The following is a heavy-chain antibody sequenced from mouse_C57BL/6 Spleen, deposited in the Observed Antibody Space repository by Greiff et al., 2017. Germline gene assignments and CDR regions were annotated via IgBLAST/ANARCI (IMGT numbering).Heavy chain of an antibody. CDR3: TRSPFDY. V-gene: IGHV1-15*01. CDR2: IDPETGGT. J-gene: IGHJ2*01. Sequence: QVQLQQSGAELVRPGASVTLSCEASGYTFTDYEMHWVQQTPVHGLEWIGAIDPETGGTAYNQKFKGKAILTADKSSSTAYMELRSLTSEDSAVYYCTRSPFDYWGQGTTLTVSS. CDR1: GYTFTDYE.